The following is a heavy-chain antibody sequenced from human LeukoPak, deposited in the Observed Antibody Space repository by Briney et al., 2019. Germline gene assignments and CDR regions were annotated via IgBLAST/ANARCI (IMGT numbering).Heavy chain of an antibody. D-gene: IGHD3-22*01. Sequence: ASVKVSCKASGYTFTSYDINWVRQATGQGLEWMGWMNPNSGNTGYAQKFQGRVTMTRNTSISTAYMELSSLRSEDTAVYYCARGPEGYYYDSSGYPELNWFDPWGQGTLVTVSS. J-gene: IGHJ5*02. CDR1: GYTFTSYD. V-gene: IGHV1-8*01. CDR2: MNPNSGNT. CDR3: ARGPEGYYYDSSGYPELNWFDP.